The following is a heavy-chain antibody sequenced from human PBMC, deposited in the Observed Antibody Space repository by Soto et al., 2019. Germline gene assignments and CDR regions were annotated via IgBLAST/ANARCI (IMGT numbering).Heavy chain of an antibody. CDR1: GGSISSGGYS. CDR2: IYHSGST. D-gene: IGHD2-2*01. CDR3: ARGGYCSSTSCHRYYYYYGMDV. V-gene: IGHV4-30-2*01. Sequence: SETLSLTCSLSGGSISSGGYSWRWIRQPPGKGLEWIGYIYHSGSTYYNPSLKSRVTISVDRSKNQFSLKLSPVTAADTAVYNCARGGYCSSTSCHRYYYYYGMDVWGQGTTVTVSS. J-gene: IGHJ6*02.